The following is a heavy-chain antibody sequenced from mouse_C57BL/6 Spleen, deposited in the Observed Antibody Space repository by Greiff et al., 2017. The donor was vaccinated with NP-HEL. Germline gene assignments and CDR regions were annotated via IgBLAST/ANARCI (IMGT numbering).Heavy chain of an antibody. J-gene: IGHJ2*01. CDR2: IDPSDSYT. Sequence: QVQLKQPGAELVRPGTSVKLSCKASGYTFTSYWMHWVKQRPGQGLEWIGVIDPSDSYTNYNQKFKGKATLTVDTSSSTAYMQLSSLTSEDSAVYYCARRAAQDYFDYWGQGTTLTVSS. CDR1: GYTFTSYW. V-gene: IGHV1-59*01. CDR3: ARRAAQDYFDY. D-gene: IGHD3-2*02.